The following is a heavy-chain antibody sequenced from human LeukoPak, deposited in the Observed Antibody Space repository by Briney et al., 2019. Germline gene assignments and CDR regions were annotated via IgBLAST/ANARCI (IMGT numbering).Heavy chain of an antibody. J-gene: IGHJ4*02. CDR1: GGSISSGSYY. CDR3: ARDLYDFWSGYCDY. Sequence: ASQTLSLTCTVSGGSISSGSYYWSWIRQPAGKGLEWIGRIYTSGSTNYNPSLKSRVTISVDTSKNQFSLKLSSVTAADTAVYYCARDLYDFWSGYCDYWGQGTLVTVSS. D-gene: IGHD3-3*01. CDR2: IYTSGST. V-gene: IGHV4-61*02.